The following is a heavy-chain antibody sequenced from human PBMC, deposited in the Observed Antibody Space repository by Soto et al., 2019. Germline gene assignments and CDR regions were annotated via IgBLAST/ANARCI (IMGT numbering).Heavy chain of an antibody. V-gene: IGHV3-23*01. D-gene: IGHD3-22*01. J-gene: IGHJ4*02. CDR2: IRGSGGTT. CDR1: GFTFSSYA. CDR3: AAPPSYYDSSGYYSDY. Sequence: PGGSLRLSCAASGFTFSSYAMNWVRQAPGKGLEWVSSIRGSGGTTYYADSVKGRFTISRDNSKNTLFLHMNSLRAEDTAAYYCAAPPSYYDSSGYYSDYWGQGTLVTVSS.